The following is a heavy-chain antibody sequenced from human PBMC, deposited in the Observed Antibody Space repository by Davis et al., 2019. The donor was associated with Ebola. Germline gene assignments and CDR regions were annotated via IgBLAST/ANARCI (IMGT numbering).Heavy chain of an antibody. D-gene: IGHD1-14*01. J-gene: IGHJ3*02. CDR2: IDYSGSS. CDR3: ARARRYTARQDAFDI. V-gene: IGHV4-59*01. Sequence: SETLSLTCTVSGGSIGTYYWSWIRQPPGKGLEWIGYIDYSGSSNYNPSLKSRVTISLDTSKSEFSLKVGSVTAADTAVYFCARARRYTARQDAFDIWGQGTVVIVSS. CDR1: GGSIGTYY.